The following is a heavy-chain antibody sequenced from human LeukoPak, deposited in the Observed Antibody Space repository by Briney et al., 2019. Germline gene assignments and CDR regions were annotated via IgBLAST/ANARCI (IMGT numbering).Heavy chain of an antibody. CDR3: ARGLGIFGVVYFDC. CDR2: INHSGST. J-gene: IGHJ4*02. CDR1: GGSFSGDY. Sequence: SETLSLTCAVYGGSFSGDYWNWIRHPPGKGLEWIEEINHSGSTNYNPCLKSRVTISVDTSKNQFSLKRSSVTEADTAVYYCARGLGIFGVVYFDCWGQGTLVTVSS. D-gene: IGHD3-3*01. V-gene: IGHV4-34*01.